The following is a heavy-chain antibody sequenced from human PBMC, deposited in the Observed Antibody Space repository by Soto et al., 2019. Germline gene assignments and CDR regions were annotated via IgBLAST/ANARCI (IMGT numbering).Heavy chain of an antibody. CDR3: ATEAPPRS. Sequence: EVQLVESGGGLVKPGGSLNLSCVGSGFPFNNYNMNWVRQAPGKGLEWLSSISSGGNIYYADSVKGRFTISRDNGRKTLYLQIRDLRAEDSALYYCATEAPPRSWGQGTLVTVSS. CDR1: GFPFNNYN. J-gene: IGHJ5*02. CDR2: ISSGGNI. V-gene: IGHV3-21*01.